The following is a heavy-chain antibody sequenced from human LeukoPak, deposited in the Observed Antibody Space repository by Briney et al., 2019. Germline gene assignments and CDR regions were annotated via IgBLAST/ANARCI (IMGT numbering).Heavy chain of an antibody. V-gene: IGHV1-18*01. CDR3: ARDKKDYYYYYGMDV. CDR2: ISAYNGNT. J-gene: IGHJ6*02. CDR1: GYTFTSYG. Sequence: ASVKVSCKASGYTFTSYGISWVRQAPGQGLEWMGWISAYNGNTNYAQKLQGRVTMTTDTSTSTAYMELSSLRSEDTAVYYCARDKKDYYYYYGMDVWGQGTTVTVSS.